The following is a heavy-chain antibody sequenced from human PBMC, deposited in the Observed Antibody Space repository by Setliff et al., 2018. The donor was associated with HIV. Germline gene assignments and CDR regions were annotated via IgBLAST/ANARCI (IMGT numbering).Heavy chain of an antibody. CDR3: ESGREVVAAKGIH. V-gene: IGHV3-30*04. J-gene: IGHJ4*02. D-gene: IGHD2-15*01. CDR2: ISSDSRKI. Sequence: PGGSLRLSCVPSGFKYSINGYSISWVRQAPGKGLEWMAVISSDSRKISYADSVKGRFTLSRDNDENSMYLVMNSLRAEDTAVYYCESGREVVAAKGIHWGQGTLVTVSS. CDR1: GFKYSINGYS.